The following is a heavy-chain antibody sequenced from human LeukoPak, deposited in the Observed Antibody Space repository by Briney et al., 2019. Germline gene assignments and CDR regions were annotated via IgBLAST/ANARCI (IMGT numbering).Heavy chain of an antibody. J-gene: IGHJ4*02. CDR1: GFTFSTYA. CDR2: ISSSGGVT. Sequence: PGGSLRVSCAASGFTFSTYAMSWVRQAPGKGLEWVSAISSSGGVTYYADSVKGRFTISRGNSKNTLYLQMNSLRAEDTAVYYCAKGTMDGGQYYYDSSGGQGTLVTVSS. V-gene: IGHV3-23*01. CDR3: AKGTMDGGQYYYDSS. D-gene: IGHD3-22*01.